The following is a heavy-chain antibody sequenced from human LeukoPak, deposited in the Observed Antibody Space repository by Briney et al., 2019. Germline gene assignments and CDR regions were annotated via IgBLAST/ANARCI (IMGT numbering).Heavy chain of an antibody. Sequence: GRSLRLSCAASGFALSSYGMHWVRQAPGKGLEWVAVISNDGSNKYSADSVKGRFTISRDKSENTLYVQMNSLRAEDTALYYCAKDQWMGGSYYVYFDYWGQGTLVTASS. V-gene: IGHV3-30*18. CDR1: GFALSSYG. CDR3: AKDQWMGGSYYVYFDY. J-gene: IGHJ4*02. D-gene: IGHD1-26*01. CDR2: ISNDGSNK.